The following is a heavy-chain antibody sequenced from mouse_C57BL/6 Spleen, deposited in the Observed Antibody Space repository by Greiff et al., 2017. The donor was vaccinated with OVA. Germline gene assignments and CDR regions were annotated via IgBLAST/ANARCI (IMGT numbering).Heavy chain of an antibody. V-gene: IGHV5-9-1*02. Sequence: EVQLVESGEGLVKPGGSLKLSCAASGFTFSSYAMSWVRQTPEKRLEWVAYISSGGDYTYYADTVKGRFTFSRDNARNTLYLQMSSLKSKDTAMYYCTRDYYGYGRGPFAYWGQGTLVTVSA. J-gene: IGHJ3*01. CDR3: TRDYYGYGRGPFAY. CDR1: GFTFSSYA. D-gene: IGHD2-2*01. CDR2: ISSGGDYT.